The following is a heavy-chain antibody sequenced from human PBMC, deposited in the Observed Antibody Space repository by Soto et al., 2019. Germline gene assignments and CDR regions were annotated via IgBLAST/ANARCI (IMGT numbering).Heavy chain of an antibody. Sequence: ASETLSLTCTVSGGSISSYYWSWIRQPPGKGLEWIGYIYYSGSTNYNPSLKSRVTISVDTSKNQFSLKLSSVTAADTAVYYCARSINYYVFWSGPPQFTTSDYYYMDVWGKGTTVTVSS. D-gene: IGHD3-3*01. J-gene: IGHJ6*03. CDR1: GGSISSYY. CDR3: ARSINYYVFWSGPPQFTTSDYYYMDV. CDR2: IYYSGST. V-gene: IGHV4-59*01.